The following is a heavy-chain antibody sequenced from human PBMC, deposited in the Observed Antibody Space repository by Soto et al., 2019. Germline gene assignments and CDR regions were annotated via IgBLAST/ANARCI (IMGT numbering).Heavy chain of an antibody. CDR2: INHSGST. J-gene: IGHJ3*02. D-gene: IGHD3-16*01. Sequence: KTSETLSLTCAVYGGSLSGYYWSWIRQPPGKGLEWIGEINHSGSTNYNPSLKSRVTISVDTSKNQFSLKLSSVTAADTAVYYCARDFGDGYNSPDDAFDIWGQGTMVTVSS. CDR3: ARDFGDGYNSPDDAFDI. CDR1: GGSLSGYY. V-gene: IGHV4-34*01.